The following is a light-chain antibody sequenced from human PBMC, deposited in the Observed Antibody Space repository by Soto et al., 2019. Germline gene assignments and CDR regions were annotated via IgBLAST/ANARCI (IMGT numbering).Light chain of an antibody. V-gene: IGKV1-17*01. J-gene: IGKJ1*01. Sequence: DLQMTQSPSSLSASVGDRVTITCRASQDIRHDLGWYQQKPGKAPKRLIYDTSSLHSGVPSRFSGSGSGTEFTLTISSLQPEDFAIYYCLQHNSYPRTFGHGTKVEIK. CDR3: LQHNSYPRT. CDR2: DTS. CDR1: QDIRHD.